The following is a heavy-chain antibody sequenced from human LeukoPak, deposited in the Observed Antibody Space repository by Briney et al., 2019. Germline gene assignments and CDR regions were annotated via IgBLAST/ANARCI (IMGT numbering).Heavy chain of an antibody. Sequence: PGRSLRLSCAASGFTFSSYAMHWVRQAPGKGLEWVAVISYDGSNKYYADSVKGRFTISRDNANNSLSLQMSSLRAEDTAVYYCASGYRTFDYWGQGTLVTVSS. D-gene: IGHD5-18*01. CDR1: GFTFSSYA. V-gene: IGHV3-30*04. CDR2: ISYDGSNK. CDR3: ASGYRTFDY. J-gene: IGHJ4*02.